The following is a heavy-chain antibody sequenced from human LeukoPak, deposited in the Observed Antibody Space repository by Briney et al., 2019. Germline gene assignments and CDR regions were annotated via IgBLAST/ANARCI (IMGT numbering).Heavy chain of an antibody. J-gene: IGHJ4*02. CDR3: AKDKWLGVEYSSSSVDY. Sequence: SGGSLRLSCAASGFTFNKNSMNWVRQAPGKGLEWVSYISSSSSTIYYADSVKGRFTISRDNSKNSLYLQMNSLRAEDTALYYCAKDKWLGVEYSSSSVDYWGQGTLVTVSS. CDR2: ISSSSSTI. D-gene: IGHD6-6*01. CDR1: GFTFNKNS. V-gene: IGHV3-48*04.